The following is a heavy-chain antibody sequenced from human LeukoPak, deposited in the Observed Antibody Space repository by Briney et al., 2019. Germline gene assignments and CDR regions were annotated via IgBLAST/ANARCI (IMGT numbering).Heavy chain of an antibody. V-gene: IGHV3-53*01. CDR3: ARSGREATEIDY. J-gene: IGHJ4*02. D-gene: IGHD1-1*01. Sequence: GGSLRLSCAASGFTVSSNYMSWVRQAPGKGLEWVSVIYSGGSTYYADSVKGRFTISRDNSKNTLYLQMNSLRAEDTAVYYCARSGREATEIDYWGQGTLVTVSS. CDR1: GFTVSSNY. CDR2: IYSGGST.